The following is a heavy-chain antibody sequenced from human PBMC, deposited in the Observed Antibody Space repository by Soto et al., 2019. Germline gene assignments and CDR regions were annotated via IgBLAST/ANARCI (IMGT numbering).Heavy chain of an antibody. V-gene: IGHV1-46*01. Sequence: ASVKVSCKASGNTFTSYYMHWVRQAPGQGLEWMGIINPSSGSTSYAQKFQGRVTMTRDTSTSTVYMELSSLRSDDTAVYYCARDPRRYYDSSGYYFDYWGQGTLVTVSS. CDR2: INPSSGST. CDR1: GNTFTSYY. D-gene: IGHD3-22*01. J-gene: IGHJ4*02. CDR3: ARDPRRYYDSSGYYFDY.